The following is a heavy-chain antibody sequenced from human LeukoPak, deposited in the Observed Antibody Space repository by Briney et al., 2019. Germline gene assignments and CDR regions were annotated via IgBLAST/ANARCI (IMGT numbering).Heavy chain of an antibody. D-gene: IGHD3-16*01. CDR1: GFIVRNYY. J-gene: IGHJ6*03. CDR2: IYSGGST. CDR3: ARETSQKGAHYMDV. V-gene: IGHV3-53*01. Sequence: PGGSLRLSCAASGFIVRNYYLSWVRQAPGKGLEWVSVIYSGGSTYYADSVEGRFTISRDNSKNTLYLQMNSLRAEDTAVYYCARETSQKGAHYMDVWGKGTTVTISS.